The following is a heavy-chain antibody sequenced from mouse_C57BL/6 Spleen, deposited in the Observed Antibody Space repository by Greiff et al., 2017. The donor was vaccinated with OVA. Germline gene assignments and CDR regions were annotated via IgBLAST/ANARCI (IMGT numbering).Heavy chain of an antibody. Sequence: VQLQQPGAELVRPGSSVKLSCKASGYTFTSYWMDWVKQRPGQGLEWIGNIYPSDSETHYNQKFKDKATLTVDKSSSTAYMQLSSLTSEDSAVYYCARTSDSSGYWGQGTLVTVSA. V-gene: IGHV1-61*01. CDR2: IYPSDSET. J-gene: IGHJ3*01. D-gene: IGHD3-2*02. CDR3: ARTSDSSGY. CDR1: GYTFTSYW.